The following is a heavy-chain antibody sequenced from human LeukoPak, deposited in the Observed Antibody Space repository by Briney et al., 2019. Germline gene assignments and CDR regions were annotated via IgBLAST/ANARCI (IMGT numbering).Heavy chain of an antibody. D-gene: IGHD6-13*01. V-gene: IGHV3-49*04. CDR3: ARGKGRSWFSLDY. Sequence: GGSVTLSCTTSGFAFDDYAMNWVRQAPGKGLEWVGFIRGKPYGGATEQAPSVKGRFSISRDDSKSIAYLHMDSLKTEDTGVYFCARGKGRSWFSLDYWGQGTLVTVSS. CDR2: IRGKPYGGAT. CDR1: GFAFDDYA. J-gene: IGHJ4*02.